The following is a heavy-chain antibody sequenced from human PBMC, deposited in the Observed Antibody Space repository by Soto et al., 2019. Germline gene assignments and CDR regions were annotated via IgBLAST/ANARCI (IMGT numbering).Heavy chain of an antibody. CDR1: GYTFNTYY. CDR3: ARGGHIAVVTASFDY. Sequence: QVQLVQSGAEVKKPGASVKVSCKPSGYTFNTYYLHWVRQAPGQALEWMGVIQPSAGGTTYAQKCLGRVTVTTDTTTRTVFMELSILGSDDTAVYYCARGGHIAVVTASFDYWGQGTLVTVSS. J-gene: IGHJ4*02. V-gene: IGHV1-46*02. CDR2: IQPSAGGT. D-gene: IGHD2-21*02.